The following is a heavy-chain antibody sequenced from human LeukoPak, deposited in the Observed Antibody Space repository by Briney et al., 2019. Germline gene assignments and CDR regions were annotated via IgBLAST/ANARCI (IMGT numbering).Heavy chain of an antibody. CDR3: ARVLGYYYRSSGYLDAFDI. D-gene: IGHD3-22*01. V-gene: IGHV4-59*01. CDR2: IYYSGST. CDR1: GGSISSYY. J-gene: IGHJ3*02. Sequence: SEPLSLTCTVSGGSISSYYWSWIRQPTGKGLEWIGYIYYSGSTNYNPSLKSRVTISVDTSKNQFSLKLSSVTAADTAVYYCARVLGYYYRSSGYLDAFDIWGQGTMVTVSS.